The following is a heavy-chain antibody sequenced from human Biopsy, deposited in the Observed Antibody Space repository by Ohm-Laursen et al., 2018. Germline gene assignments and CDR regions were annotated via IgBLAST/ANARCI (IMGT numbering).Heavy chain of an antibody. CDR3: VGVQRGPPIGVTVPGDAFDL. CDR2: RIPYFNTI. CDR1: GVTFDTYA. V-gene: IGHV1-69*13. J-gene: IGHJ3*01. D-gene: IGHD2/OR15-2a*01. Sequence: SVKVSCKASGVTFDTYAFGWVRQAPGQGLEWMGGRIPYFNTIYYARNFQDRAVITADRSARTTDMQLSGLRPDDTAVYYCVGVQRGPPIGVTVPGDAFDLWGPGTMVTVSP.